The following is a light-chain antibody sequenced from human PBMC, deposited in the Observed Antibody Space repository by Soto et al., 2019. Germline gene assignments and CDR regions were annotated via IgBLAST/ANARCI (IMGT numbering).Light chain of an antibody. Sequence: EMVMTQSPATLSVSPGESATLSCRASPSVRSNLAWYQQRPGQPPRLLLYGPSTRATGIPARFSGSGSGTEFTLTISSLQSEDFAVYSGEQYDSRPLTFGGGPKVQIK. CDR1: PSVRSN. CDR3: EQYDSRPLT. CDR2: GPS. J-gene: IGKJ4*01. V-gene: IGKV3-15*01.